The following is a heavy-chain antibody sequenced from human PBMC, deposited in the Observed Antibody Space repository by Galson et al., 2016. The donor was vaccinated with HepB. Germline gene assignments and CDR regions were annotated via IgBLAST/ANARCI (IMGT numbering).Heavy chain of an antibody. CDR2: ISGSGVT. D-gene: IGHD5-18*01. V-gene: IGHV4-59*01. CDR3: AMDTDAWLRLDH. CDR1: GDSISTYY. Sequence: SETLSLTCIVSGDSISTYYWSWIRQSPGKGLEWMGYISGSGVTNYNPSLKSRVTMSVDKSKNQFSLKLTSVTAADTAMYYCAMDTDAWLRLDHWGQGALVTVSS. J-gene: IGHJ5*02.